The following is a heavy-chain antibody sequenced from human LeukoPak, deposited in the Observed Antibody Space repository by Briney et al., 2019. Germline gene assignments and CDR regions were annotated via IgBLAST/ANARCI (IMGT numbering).Heavy chain of an antibody. D-gene: IGHD7-27*01. Sequence: GGSLRLSCAASGFTFSSYWMSWVRQAPGKGLEWVANIKQDGSEKYYVDSVKGRFTISRDNAKNSLYLQMNSLRAEDTAVYYCARDANWGFGYYYMDVWGKGTTVTVSS. CDR3: ARDANWGFGYYYMDV. CDR1: GFTFSSYW. CDR2: IKQDGSEK. J-gene: IGHJ6*03. V-gene: IGHV3-7*01.